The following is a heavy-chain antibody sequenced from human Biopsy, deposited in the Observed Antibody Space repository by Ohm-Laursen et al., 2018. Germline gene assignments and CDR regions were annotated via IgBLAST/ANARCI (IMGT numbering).Heavy chain of an antibody. Sequence: SDTLSLTCTVSGDFISSSNFYWAWIRQPPGKGLEWIGSMHNSGSTYYNPSLKSRVTISIDASKNQFSLKLPSVTAADTTVYYCVRHALRLGPKKNWFDTWGQGTLVTVSS. J-gene: IGHJ5*02. D-gene: IGHD3-16*01. CDR1: GDFISSSNFY. CDR3: VRHALRLGPKKNWFDT. V-gene: IGHV4-39*01. CDR2: MHNSGST.